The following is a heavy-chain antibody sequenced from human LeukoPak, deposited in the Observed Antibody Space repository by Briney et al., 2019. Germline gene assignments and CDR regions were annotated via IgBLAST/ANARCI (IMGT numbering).Heavy chain of an antibody. J-gene: IGHJ6*03. D-gene: IGHD3-10*01. Sequence: GGSLRLSCAASGFTFSSYAMHWVRQAPGKGLEYVSAISSNGGSTYYADSVKGRFTISRDNSKNTLYLQMGSLRAEDMAVYYCARGPHGYYYGSGSSAWYYYMDVWGKGTTVTISS. CDR1: GFTFSSYA. CDR3: ARGPHGYYYGSGSSAWYYYMDV. V-gene: IGHV3-64*02. CDR2: ISSNGGST.